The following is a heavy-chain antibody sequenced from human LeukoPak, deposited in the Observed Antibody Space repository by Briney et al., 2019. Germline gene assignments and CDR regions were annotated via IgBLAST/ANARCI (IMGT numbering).Heavy chain of an antibody. CDR1: GYSSTSYW. CDR3: ARLLYGSGTAPSAFDI. CDR2: IYPGESDT. J-gene: IGHJ3*02. V-gene: IGHV5-51*01. D-gene: IGHD3-10*01. Sequence: GESLKISCKGSGYSSTSYWIGWVRQMPGKGLEWMGIIYPGESDTRYSPSFQGQVTISADKSISTAYLQWSSLKASDTAMYYCARLLYGSGTAPSAFDIWGQGTMVTVSS.